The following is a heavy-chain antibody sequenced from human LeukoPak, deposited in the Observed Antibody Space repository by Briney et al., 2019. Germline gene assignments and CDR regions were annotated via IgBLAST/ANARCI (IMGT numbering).Heavy chain of an antibody. Sequence: GGSLRLSCAASGFTFSSYSMNWVRQAPGKGLEWVSSISSSSSYIYYADSVKGRFTISRDNAKHSLYLQMNSLRAEDTAVYYCARDHYGSGSYYPSFDWYFDLWGRGTLVTVSS. D-gene: IGHD3-10*01. CDR1: GFTFSSYS. J-gene: IGHJ2*01. CDR3: ARDHYGSGSYYPSFDWYFDL. CDR2: ISSSSSYI. V-gene: IGHV3-21*01.